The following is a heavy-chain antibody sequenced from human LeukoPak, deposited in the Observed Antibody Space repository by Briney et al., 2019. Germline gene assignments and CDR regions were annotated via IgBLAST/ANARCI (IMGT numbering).Heavy chain of an antibody. Sequence: SGTLSLTCTVSGGSISSYYWSWIRQAPGKGLEWIGYIYYSGSTNYNPSLKSRVTISVDTSKNQFSLKLSSVTAADTAVYYCARDSLVRGVSYGMDVWGKGTTVTVSS. D-gene: IGHD3-10*01. J-gene: IGHJ6*04. V-gene: IGHV4-59*01. CDR3: ARDSLVRGVSYGMDV. CDR1: GGSISSYY. CDR2: IYYSGST.